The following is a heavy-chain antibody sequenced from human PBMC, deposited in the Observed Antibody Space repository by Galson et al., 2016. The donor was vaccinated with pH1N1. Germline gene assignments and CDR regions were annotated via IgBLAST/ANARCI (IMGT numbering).Heavy chain of an antibody. V-gene: IGHV3-48*03. Sequence: SLRLSCAASGFTFSTYEMSWARQAPGKGLEWVAFISSSGSALYYADSVEGRFTISRENARNSLYLQMNSLRAEDTAVYYCARDTSGHATRSYGAFDIWGQGTMVTVSS. CDR3: ARDTSGHATRSYGAFDI. CDR2: ISSSGSAL. J-gene: IGHJ3*02. CDR1: GFTFSTYE. D-gene: IGHD3-10*01.